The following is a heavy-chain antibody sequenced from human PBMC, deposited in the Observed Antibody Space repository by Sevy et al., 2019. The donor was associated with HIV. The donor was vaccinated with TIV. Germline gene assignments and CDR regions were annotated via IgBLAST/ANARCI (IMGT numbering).Heavy chain of an antibody. D-gene: IGHD1-26*01. Sequence: GGSLRLSCAASGFSFNTYGMHWVRQAPGKGLEWVAAIWYDGHNKYYTDSVKGRFTISSDNSKNTLYLQMNSLRADDTAVYYCAKETPSQWELDYWGQGTLVTVSS. V-gene: IGHV3-33*06. CDR2: IWYDGHNK. CDR3: AKETPSQWELDY. J-gene: IGHJ4*02. CDR1: GFSFNTYG.